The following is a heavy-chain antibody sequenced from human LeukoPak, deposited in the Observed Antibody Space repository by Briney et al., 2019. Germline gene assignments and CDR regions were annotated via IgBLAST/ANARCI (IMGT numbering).Heavy chain of an antibody. CDR3: ARGIGGSAFDI. V-gene: IGHV1-2*02. CDR2: INPNSGDT. CDR1: GYIFTGYY. J-gene: IGHJ3*02. D-gene: IGHD3-16*01. Sequence: ASVKVSCKASGYIFTGYYMHWVRQAPGQGLEWMGWINPNSGDTNYAQKFQGRVTMTRDTSISTAYMELSSLRSEDTAVYYCARGIGGSAFDIWGQGTMVTVSS.